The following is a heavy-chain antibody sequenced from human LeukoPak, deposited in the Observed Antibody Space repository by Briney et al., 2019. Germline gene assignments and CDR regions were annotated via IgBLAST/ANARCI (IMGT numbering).Heavy chain of an antibody. CDR1: GGSISSSSYY. J-gene: IGHJ6*03. Sequence: SETLSLTCTVSGGSISSSSYYWGWIRQPLGKGLGWIGSIYYSGTTYYNPSLKSRVTISVDTSKNQFSLKLTSVTAADTAVYYCARVLDYMDIWGKGTTVTVSS. V-gene: IGHV4-39*07. CDR3: ARVLDYMDI. CDR2: IYYSGTT. D-gene: IGHD3-10*01.